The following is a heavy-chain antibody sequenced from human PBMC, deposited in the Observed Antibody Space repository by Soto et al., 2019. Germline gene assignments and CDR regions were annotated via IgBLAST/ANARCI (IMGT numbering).Heavy chain of an antibody. CDR2: ISGSGGST. V-gene: IGHV3-23*01. CDR1: GFTFSSYA. Sequence: PGGSLRLSCAASGFTFSSYAMSWVRQAPGKGLEWVSAISGSGGSTYYADSVKGRFTISRDNSKNTLYLQMNSLRAEDTAVYYCAKGAVLRFLEWLPYYYGMDVWGQRTTVTAS. J-gene: IGHJ6*02. CDR3: AKGAVLRFLEWLPYYYGMDV. D-gene: IGHD3-3*01.